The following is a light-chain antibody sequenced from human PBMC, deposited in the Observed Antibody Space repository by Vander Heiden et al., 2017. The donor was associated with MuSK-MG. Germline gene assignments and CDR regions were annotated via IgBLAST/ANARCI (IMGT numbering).Light chain of an antibody. CDR2: RDS. CDR1: NIGSKN. V-gene: IGLV3-9*01. Sequence: SYELTQPLSVSVALGQTARITCGGNNIGSKNVHWYQQKPGQAPVLVIYRDSNRPSGIPERFSGSNSGTTATLTISRAQAGDDADYYCQVWDSSTHVVFGGGTKLTVL. J-gene: IGLJ2*01. CDR3: QVWDSSTHVV.